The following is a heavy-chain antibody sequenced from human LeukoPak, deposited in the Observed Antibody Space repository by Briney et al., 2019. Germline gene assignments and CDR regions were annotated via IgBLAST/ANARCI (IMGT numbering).Heavy chain of an antibody. D-gene: IGHD2-21*02. CDR2: IYYSGST. CDR3: AVRSYFTYCGGDCYSPWYFDL. CDR1: GGSISSGGYS. J-gene: IGHJ2*01. V-gene: IGHV4-31*03. Sequence: PSETLSLTCTVSGGSISSGGYSWSWIRQHPGKGLEWIGYIYYSGSTYYNPSLKSRVTISVDTSKNQFSLKLSSVTAADTAVYCCAVRSYFTYCGGDCYSPWYFDLWGRGTLVTVSS.